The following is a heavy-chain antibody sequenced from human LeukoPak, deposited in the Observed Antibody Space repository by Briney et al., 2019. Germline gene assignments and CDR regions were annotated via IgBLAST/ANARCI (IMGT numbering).Heavy chain of an antibody. CDR1: GFTFSNFW. J-gene: IGHJ4*02. D-gene: IGHD4-17*01. V-gene: IGHV3-23*01. CDR3: ARDFAGDRDY. CDR2: INDGGGRT. Sequence: PGGSLRLSCTASGFTFSNFWMGWVRQAPGKGLEWVSAINDGGGRTYYADSVKGRFTISRDNSKNTLYLQMNSLRAEDTAVYYCARDFAGDRDYWGQGTLVTVSS.